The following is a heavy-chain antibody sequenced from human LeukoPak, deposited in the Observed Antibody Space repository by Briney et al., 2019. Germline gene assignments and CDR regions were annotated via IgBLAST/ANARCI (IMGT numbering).Heavy chain of an antibody. CDR1: GGSISTYY. Sequence: SETLSLTCTVSGGSISTYYWSWIRQPPGKGLQWIGYIYYSGSTNYNPSLKSRVTISVDTSKNQFSLKLSSVTAADTAVYYCARSQAYCSSTTCYVNWFDPWGQGTRVTVSS. D-gene: IGHD2-2*01. CDR3: ARSQAYCSSTTCYVNWFDP. CDR2: IYYSGST. J-gene: IGHJ5*02. V-gene: IGHV4-59*01.